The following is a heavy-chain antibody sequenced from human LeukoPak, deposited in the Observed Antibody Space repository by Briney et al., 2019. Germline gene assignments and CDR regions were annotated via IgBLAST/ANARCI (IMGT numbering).Heavy chain of an antibody. CDR1: GFIFDDYG. Sequence: PGGSLRLSCAASGFIFDDYGMSWVRQAPGKGLEWVSGINWNGGSTGYADSVEGRFTISRDNAKNSLYLQMNSLRAEEDTALYYCARDAPTVGVDSWGQGTLVTVSS. CDR3: ARDAPTVGVDS. V-gene: IGHV3-20*04. J-gene: IGHJ4*02. CDR2: INWNGGST.